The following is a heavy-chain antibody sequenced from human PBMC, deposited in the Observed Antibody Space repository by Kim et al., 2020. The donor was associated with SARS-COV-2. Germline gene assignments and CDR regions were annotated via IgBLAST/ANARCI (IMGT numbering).Heavy chain of an antibody. CDR2: ISSSGSTI. J-gene: IGHJ4*02. D-gene: IGHD2-21*02. CDR3: AGGVLSATAIYFDY. CDR1: GFTFSDYY. V-gene: IGHV3-11*01. Sequence: GGSLRLSCAASGFTFSDYYMSWIRQAPGKGLEWVSYISSSGSTIYYADSVKGRFTISRDNAKNSLYLQMNSLRAEDTAVYYCAGGVLSATAIYFDYWGQGTLVTVSS.